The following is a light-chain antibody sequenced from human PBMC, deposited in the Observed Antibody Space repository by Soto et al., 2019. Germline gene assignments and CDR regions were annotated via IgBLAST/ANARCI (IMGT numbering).Light chain of an antibody. Sequence: DIQMTQSPSTLSASVGDRVTIICRASQTISSWLAWYQQKGGQAPKLLISKASILDSGVPSRFSGSGSGTEFNLTISSLQPEDFATYYCQQRSNWLTFGGGTKVDIK. CDR3: QQRSNWLT. V-gene: IGKV1-5*03. CDR2: KAS. J-gene: IGKJ4*01. CDR1: QTISSW.